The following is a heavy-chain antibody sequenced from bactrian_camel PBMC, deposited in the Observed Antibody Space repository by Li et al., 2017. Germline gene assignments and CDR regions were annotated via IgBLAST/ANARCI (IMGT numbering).Heavy chain of an antibody. V-gene: IGHV3S54*01. CDR2: TYTGGGST. J-gene: IGHJ4*01. CDR3: VRVDLGAVATF. D-gene: IGHD4*01. Sequence: HVQLVESGGGLVHPGGSLRLTCVASEYHFGNSCCMGWFRWAPENEREVVAITYTGGGSTYLADNVKGRFTISHAGRTLYLHLNSLKAEDTAVYYCVRVDLGAVATFWGQGTQVTVS. CDR1: EYHFGNSCC.